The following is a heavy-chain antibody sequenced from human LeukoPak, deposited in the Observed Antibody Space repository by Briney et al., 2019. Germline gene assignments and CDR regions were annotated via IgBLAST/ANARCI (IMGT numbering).Heavy chain of an antibody. Sequence: PGGSLRLSCAASGFTFSDYYMSWIRQAPGKGLEWVSYISSSGSTIYYADSVKGRFTISRDNSKNTLYLQMNSLRAEDTAVYYCAKRLIEGAFDIWGQGTMVTVSS. J-gene: IGHJ3*02. V-gene: IGHV3-11*01. D-gene: IGHD2/OR15-2a*01. CDR2: ISSSGSTI. CDR1: GFTFSDYY. CDR3: AKRLIEGAFDI.